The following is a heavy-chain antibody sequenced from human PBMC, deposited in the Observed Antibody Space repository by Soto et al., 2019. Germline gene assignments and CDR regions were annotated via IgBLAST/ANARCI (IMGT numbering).Heavy chain of an antibody. V-gene: IGHV3-23*01. D-gene: IGHD3-22*01. J-gene: IGHJ3*02. CDR2: ISGSGGST. CDR1: GFTFSSYA. CDR3: AKVENYYDSSGYYYGPHDAFDI. Sequence: GGSLRLSCAASGFTFSSYAMSWVRQAPGKGLEWVSAISGSGGSTYYADSVKGRFTISRDNSKNTLYLQMNSLRAEDTAVYYCAKVENYYDSSGYYYGPHDAFDIWGQGTMVTVSS.